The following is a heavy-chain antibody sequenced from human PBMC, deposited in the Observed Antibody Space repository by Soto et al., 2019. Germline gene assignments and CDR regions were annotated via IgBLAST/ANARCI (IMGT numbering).Heavy chain of an antibody. D-gene: IGHD3-16*01. CDR1: GGSISSGGYY. CDR3: ARRGIKGGLAYDY. CDR2: IYYSGST. Sequence: SETLSLTCTVSGGSISSGGYYWSWIRQHPGKGLEWIGYIYYSGSTYYNPSLKSRVTISVDTSKNQFSLKLSSVTAADTAVYYCARRGIKGGLAYDYWGQGPLVTVSS. J-gene: IGHJ4*02. V-gene: IGHV4-31*03.